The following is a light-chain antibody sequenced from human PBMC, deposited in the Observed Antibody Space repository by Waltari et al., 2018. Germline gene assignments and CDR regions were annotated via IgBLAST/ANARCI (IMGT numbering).Light chain of an antibody. CDR3: SAYTRSGTYV. CDR2: DVT. CDR1: SSAVGGYKS. V-gene: IGLV2-14*03. J-gene: IGLJ1*01. Sequence: QSALTQAASVSGSPGQSITISCTGTSSAVGGYKSVSWYQQHPGKAPKVLIYDVTNRPSGVSNRVSGSKSGNTASLTISGLQAEDEADYYCSAYTRSGTYVFGTGTKVTVL.